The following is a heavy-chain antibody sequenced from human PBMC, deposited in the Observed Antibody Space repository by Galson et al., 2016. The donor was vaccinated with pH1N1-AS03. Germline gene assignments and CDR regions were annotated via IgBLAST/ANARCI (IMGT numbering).Heavy chain of an antibody. J-gene: IGHJ4*02. V-gene: IGHV1-69-2*01. CDR1: GGSFGNFG. CDR3: ATPGRRNYYFSH. D-gene: IGHD3-3*01. CDR2: VDPGDGER. Sequence: VKVSCKVSGGSFGNFGFSWVRQAPGQGLEWMGLVDPGDGERIYAERFRGRVTITADTSTGTAYMEFSALKSDDTAVYYCATPGRRNYYFSHWGQGTLVTVSS.